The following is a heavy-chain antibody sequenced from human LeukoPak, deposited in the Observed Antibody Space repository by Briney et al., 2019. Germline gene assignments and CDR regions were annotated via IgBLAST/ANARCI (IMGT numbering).Heavy chain of an antibody. CDR1: EFTVSSNY. D-gene: IGHD1-14*01. J-gene: IGHJ3*02. V-gene: IGHV3-53*01. CDR3: ARRGPPRDAFDI. CDR2: IYSGGNT. Sequence: GGSLRLSCAASEFTVSSNYMSWVRQAPGKGLEWVSVIYSGGNTYYADSVKGRLTISRDNSKNTLSLQMNSLRADDTAVYYCARRGPPRDAFDIWGQGTMVTVSS.